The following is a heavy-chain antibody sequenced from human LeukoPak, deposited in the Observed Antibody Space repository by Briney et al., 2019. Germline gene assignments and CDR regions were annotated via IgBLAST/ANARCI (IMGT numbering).Heavy chain of an antibody. V-gene: IGHV3-30*02. CDR1: GFTFSSYG. CDR3: ARDLGGARGSGSYYTNPFDY. CDR2: IRYDGSNK. D-gene: IGHD3-10*01. J-gene: IGHJ4*02. Sequence: GGSLRLSCAASGFTFSSYGMHWVRQAPGKGLEWVAFIRYDGSNKYYADSVKGRFTISRDNAKNSLFLRMNSLRAEDTAVYYCARDLGGARGSGSYYTNPFDYWGQGTLVTVSS.